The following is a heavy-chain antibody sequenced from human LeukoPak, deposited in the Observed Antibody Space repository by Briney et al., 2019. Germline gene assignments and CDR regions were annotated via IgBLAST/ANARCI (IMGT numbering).Heavy chain of an antibody. CDR1: GGTFSTYS. Sequence: SVKVSCKASGGTFSTYSISWVRQAPGQGLEWMGGIIPLFGTADYAQMFQDRVTITADESTTTAYMELTSLRSEDTAVYYCARAGYSGNFRGGQYYYMDVWGTGTTVTVSS. CDR2: IIPLFGTA. V-gene: IGHV1-69*13. J-gene: IGHJ6*03. D-gene: IGHD1-26*01. CDR3: ARAGYSGNFRGGQYYYMDV.